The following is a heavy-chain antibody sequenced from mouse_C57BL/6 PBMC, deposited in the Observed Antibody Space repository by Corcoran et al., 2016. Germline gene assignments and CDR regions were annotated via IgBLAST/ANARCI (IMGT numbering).Heavy chain of an antibody. D-gene: IGHD1-1*01. CDR2: IDPANGNT. CDR3: ARSPYYYGSSYKDFDY. Sequence: EVQLQQSVAELVRPGASVKLSCTASGFNIKNTYMHWVKQRPEQGLEWIGRIDPANGNTKYAPKFQGKATITADTSSNTAYLQLSSLTSEDTAIYYCARSPYYYGSSYKDFDYWGQGTTLTVSS. V-gene: IGHV14-3*01. J-gene: IGHJ2*01. CDR1: GFNIKNTY.